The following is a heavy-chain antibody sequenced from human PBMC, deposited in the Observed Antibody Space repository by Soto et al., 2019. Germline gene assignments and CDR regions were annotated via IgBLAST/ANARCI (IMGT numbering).Heavy chain of an antibody. CDR3: ARSDYGSGSYYIDY. V-gene: IGHV4-4*02. CDR2: IYHSGST. D-gene: IGHD3-10*01. J-gene: IGHJ4*02. CDR1: GGSISSSNW. Sequence: SETLSLTCAVSGGSISSSNWWSWVRQPPGRGLEWFGEIYHSGSTNNNPSLKSRVTISVDKSKNQYSLKLSSVTAADTAVYYCARSDYGSGSYYIDYWGQGTLVTVSS.